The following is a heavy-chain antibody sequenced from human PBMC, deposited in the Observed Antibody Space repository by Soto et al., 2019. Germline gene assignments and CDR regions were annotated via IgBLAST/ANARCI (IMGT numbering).Heavy chain of an antibody. J-gene: IGHJ4*02. CDR1: GFTFNNYA. CDR3: ANGRGGSGSLPPRVDF. Sequence: EVQLLESGGGLVQPGGSLRLSCAASGFTFNNYAMTWVRQAPGKGLEWVSAISGGGETTSYADSVKGRFTFSRYGPKNTPYLQMSSLRAEDTALYYCANGRGGSGSLPPRVDFWGQGTLVTVSS. V-gene: IGHV3-23*01. D-gene: IGHD3-10*01. CDR2: ISGGGETT.